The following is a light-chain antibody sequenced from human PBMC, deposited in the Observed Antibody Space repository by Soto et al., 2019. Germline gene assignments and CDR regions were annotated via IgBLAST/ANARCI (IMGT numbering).Light chain of an antibody. J-gene: IGKJ3*01. V-gene: IGKV3-11*01. CDR3: QQRSNWPT. CDR1: LSVSSY. CDR2: DAS. Sequence: EIVMTQSPATLSVSPGERATLSCRASLSVSSYLAWYQQKPGQAPRLLIYDASNRATGIPARFSGSGSGTDFTLTISSLEPEDFAVYYCQQRSNWPTFGPGTKVDIK.